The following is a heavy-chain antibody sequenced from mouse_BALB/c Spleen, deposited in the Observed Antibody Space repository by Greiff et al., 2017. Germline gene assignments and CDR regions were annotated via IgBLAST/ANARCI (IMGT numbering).Heavy chain of an antibody. Sequence: QVQLQQSGPELVKPGASVKISCKASGYSFTSYYIHWVKQRPGQGLEWIGWIFPGSGNTKYNEKFKGKATLTADTSSSTAYMQLSSLTSEDSAVYFCARSGGNYGWFAYWGQGTLVTVSA. J-gene: IGHJ3*01. CDR3: ARSGGNYGWFAY. V-gene: IGHV1-66*01. D-gene: IGHD2-1*01. CDR1: GYSFTSYY. CDR2: IFPGSGNT.